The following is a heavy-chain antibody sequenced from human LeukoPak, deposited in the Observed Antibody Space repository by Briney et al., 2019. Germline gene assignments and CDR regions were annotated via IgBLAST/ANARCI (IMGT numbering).Heavy chain of an antibody. Sequence: PETLSLTCAVSGGSLSSSNRWSRARQPPGKALASIGEIYHSRSTNYNPPLKRRVTISVDKSKNQFSLKLSSVTAADTAVYYCARRGAVAGHFDYWGQGTLVTVSS. V-gene: IGHV4-4*03. CDR1: GGSLSSSNR. D-gene: IGHD6-19*01. CDR2: IYHSRST. CDR3: ARRGAVAGHFDY. J-gene: IGHJ4*02.